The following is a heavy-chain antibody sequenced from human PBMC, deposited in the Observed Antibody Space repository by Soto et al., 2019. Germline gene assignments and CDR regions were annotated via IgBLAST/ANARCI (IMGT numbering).Heavy chain of an antibody. CDR2: INPDNGNT. CDR3: ARDILSAGPRANDAFEV. J-gene: IGHJ3*01. Sequence: QVQLVQSGAEVRKPGASVNISCRASGFTFSDNLINWVRQAPGQSLEWVGWINPDNGNTRSSQTFQGRVTISRHSSASIAYVEVTDLTSEDTAVYYCARDILSAGPRANDAFEVWGQGTMVIVSS. D-gene: IGHD2-8*02. V-gene: IGHV1-3*01. CDR1: GFTFSDNL.